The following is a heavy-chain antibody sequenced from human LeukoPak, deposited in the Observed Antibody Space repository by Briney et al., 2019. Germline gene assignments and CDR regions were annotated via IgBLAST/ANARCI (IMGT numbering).Heavy chain of an antibody. CDR2: IYHSGST. CDR3: ARDLGDCSSTSCNPLGWFDP. CDR1: GGSLSGYY. Sequence: SETLSLTCAVYGGSLSGYYLGWIRQPPGKGLEWIGSIYHSGSTYYNPSLKSRVTISVDTSKNQVSLKLSSVTAVDTAVYYCARDLGDCSSTSCNPLGWFDPWGQGTLVTVSS. D-gene: IGHD2-2*01. J-gene: IGHJ5*02. V-gene: IGHV4-38-2*02.